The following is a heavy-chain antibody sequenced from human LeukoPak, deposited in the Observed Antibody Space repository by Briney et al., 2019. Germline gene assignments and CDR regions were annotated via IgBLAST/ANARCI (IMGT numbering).Heavy chain of an antibody. CDR1: GFTLSSNY. J-gene: IGHJ4*02. Sequence: GGSLRPSCAASGFTLSSNYMSWVRQAPGKGLEGVSVIYSGGSTYYTDSVKGRFTISRDNSKNTLYLRMNSLRAEDTAVYYCAGAFYDYWGQGTLVTVSS. V-gene: IGHV3-53*01. CDR3: AGAFYDY. CDR2: IYSGGST.